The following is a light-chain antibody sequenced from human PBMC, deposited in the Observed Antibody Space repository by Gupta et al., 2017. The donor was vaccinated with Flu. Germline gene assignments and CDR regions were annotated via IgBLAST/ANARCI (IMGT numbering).Light chain of an antibody. Sequence: DIQMTQSPSSLSASVGDRITITCRASQSISNYLNWYQQKPGKAPRLLIYAASSLQSGVPSRFSGSGSGTDFTPTISSLQPEDFATYYCQQSFSTPQVTFGPGTKVDIK. CDR1: QSISNY. CDR3: QQSFSTPQVT. CDR2: AAS. J-gene: IGKJ3*01. V-gene: IGKV1-39*01.